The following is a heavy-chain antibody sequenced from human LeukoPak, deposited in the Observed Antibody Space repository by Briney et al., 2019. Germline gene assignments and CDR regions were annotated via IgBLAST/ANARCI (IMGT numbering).Heavy chain of an antibody. CDR2: ISGSDGST. Sequence: GGSLGLSCAASEFTFSSYDMSWVRQAPGKGLEWVSVISGSDGSTYYGDSVKGRFTISRDNSKNTLYLQMNSLRAEDTAVYYCAKDRISQAMMVATTHWGQGTLVTVSS. J-gene: IGHJ4*02. V-gene: IGHV3-23*01. D-gene: IGHD1-26*01. CDR1: EFTFSSYD. CDR3: AKDRISQAMMVATTH.